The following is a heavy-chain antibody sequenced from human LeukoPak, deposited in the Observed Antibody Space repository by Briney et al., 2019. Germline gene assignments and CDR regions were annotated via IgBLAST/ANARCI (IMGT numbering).Heavy chain of an antibody. V-gene: IGHV4-59*01. D-gene: IGHD3-16*02. J-gene: IGHJ5*02. CDR3: ARAMDDYVWGSYRTFDP. CDR2: IYYSGST. CDR1: GGSISSYY. Sequence: SETLSLTCTVSGGSISSYYWSWIRQPPGKGLEWIGYIYYSGSTNYNPSLKSRVTISVDTSKNQFSLKLSSVTAADTAVYYCARAMDDYVWGSYRTFDPWGQETLVTVSS.